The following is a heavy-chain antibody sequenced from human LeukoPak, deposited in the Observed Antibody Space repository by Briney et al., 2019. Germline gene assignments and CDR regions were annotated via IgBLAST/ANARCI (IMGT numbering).Heavy chain of an antibody. J-gene: IGHJ4*02. V-gene: IGHV3-53*01. CDR1: GLTVSSNY. CDR3: ARTPSHPQLPNFDY. D-gene: IGHD2-2*01. CDR2: IYTDGST. Sequence: GGSLRLSCAASGLTVSSNYMSWVRQAPGKGLEWVSVIYTDGSTYYADSVKGRFTISRDNSKNTLYLQMNSLRGEDTAVYYCARTPSHPQLPNFDYWGQGTLVTVSS.